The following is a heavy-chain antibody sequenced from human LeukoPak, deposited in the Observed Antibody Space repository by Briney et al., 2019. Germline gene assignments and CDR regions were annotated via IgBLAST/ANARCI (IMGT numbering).Heavy chain of an antibody. V-gene: IGHV3-21*01. D-gene: IGHD3-9*01. CDR1: GFTFSSYV. CDR3: ARGRNDILTGYYDY. J-gene: IGHJ4*02. CDR2: ISSSASYI. Sequence: GGSLRISCAASGFTFSSYVMNWVRQAPGKGLEWVSSISSSASYISYADSVKGRFTISRDNAKNSLYLQMNSLRAEDTAVYYCARGRNDILTGYYDYWGQGTLVTVSS.